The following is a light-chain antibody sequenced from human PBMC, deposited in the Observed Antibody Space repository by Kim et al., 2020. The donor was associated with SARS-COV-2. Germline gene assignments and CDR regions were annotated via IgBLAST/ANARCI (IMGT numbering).Light chain of an antibody. CDR3: QQYNNWPPYT. Sequence: GSPGERATLSCRASQSVSSNLAWYQQKPGQAPRLLIYGASTRATGIPARFSDSGSGTEFTLTISSLQSEAFAVYYCQQYNNWPPYTFGQGTKLEI. CDR1: QSVSSN. CDR2: GAS. J-gene: IGKJ2*01. V-gene: IGKV3-15*01.